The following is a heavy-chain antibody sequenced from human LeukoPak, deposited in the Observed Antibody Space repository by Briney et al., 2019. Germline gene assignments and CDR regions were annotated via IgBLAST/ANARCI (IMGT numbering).Heavy chain of an antibody. V-gene: IGHV4-39*07. D-gene: IGHD5/OR15-5a*01. CDR1: GGSISSYY. J-gene: IGHJ3*02. CDR2: IYYSGST. CDR3: ARDYLQMSTPIAFDI. Sequence: PSETLSLTCTVSGGSISSYYWVWIRQPPGKGLEWIGSIYYSGSTYYNPSLKSRVSISVDTSKSQFSLILSSVTAADTAVYFCARDYLQMSTPIAFDIWGQGTLVTVSS.